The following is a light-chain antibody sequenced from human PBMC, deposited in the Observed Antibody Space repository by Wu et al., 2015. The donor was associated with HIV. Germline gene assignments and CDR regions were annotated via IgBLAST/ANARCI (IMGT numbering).Light chain of an antibody. CDR2: AAS. Sequence: RASQSVSSNYLSLVPEKYWARLPRLLIYAASSRATGIPDRFSGSESGTDFTLTISRLEPEDFAVYYCQHYSSSPTMYTFGQGTKLEIK. V-gene: IGKV3-20*01. CDR1: QSVSSNY. CDR3: QHYSSSPTMYT. J-gene: IGKJ2*01.